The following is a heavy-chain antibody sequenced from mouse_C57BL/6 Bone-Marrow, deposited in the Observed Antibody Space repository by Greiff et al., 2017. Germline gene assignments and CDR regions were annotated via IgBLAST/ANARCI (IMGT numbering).Heavy chain of an antibody. CDR1: GYTFTSYW. CDR3: ARDYPYARDY. J-gene: IGHJ4*01. D-gene: IGHD2-4*01. Sequence: VQLQQPGAELVMPGASVKLSCKASGYTFTSYWMHWVKQRPGQGLEWIGEIDPSDSYTNYNQKFKGKSTLTVDKSSSTADMQRSSLTSEDSAVYCCARDYPYARDYGCQGTAVTVTS. CDR2: IDPSDSYT. V-gene: IGHV1-69*01.